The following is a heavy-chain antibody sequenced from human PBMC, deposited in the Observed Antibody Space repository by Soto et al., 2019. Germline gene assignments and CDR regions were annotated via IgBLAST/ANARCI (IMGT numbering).Heavy chain of an antibody. CDR2: IKHDGREK. CDR1: GFTFSGHW. J-gene: IGHJ4*02. V-gene: IGHV3-7*01. CDR3: ARDMGVAVPGRGLYDY. D-gene: IGHD6-19*01. Sequence: EVQLVESGGGLVQPGGSLRLSCAASGFTFSGHWMSWVRQAPGKGLEWVANIKHDGREKYYVDYVKGRFTISRDNAKNSLHLEMNSLRVEDTAMYYCARDMGVAVPGRGLYDYWGQGTLVTVSS.